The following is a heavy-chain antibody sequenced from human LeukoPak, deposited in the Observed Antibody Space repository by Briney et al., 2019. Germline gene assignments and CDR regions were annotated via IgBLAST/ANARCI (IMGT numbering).Heavy chain of an antibody. V-gene: IGHV3-23*01. D-gene: IGHD3-22*01. CDR2: ISGSGGST. CDR1: GFTFSSYA. CDR3: ANLYYYDSSGYYKDQIDY. J-gene: IGHJ4*02. Sequence: PGGSLRLSCAASGFTFSSYAMSWVRQAPGKGLEWVSAISGSGGSTYYADSVKGRCIISRDNSKNTLYLQMNSLRAEDTAVYYCANLYYYDSSGYYKDQIDYWGQGTLVTVSS.